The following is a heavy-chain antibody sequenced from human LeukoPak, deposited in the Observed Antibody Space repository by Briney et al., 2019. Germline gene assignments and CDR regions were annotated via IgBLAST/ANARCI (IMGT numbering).Heavy chain of an antibody. CDR2: IKEDGSEK. V-gene: IGHV3-7*01. CDR1: GFTFSSNW. D-gene: IGHD6-13*01. J-gene: IGHJ4*02. CDR3: ARDSSSWFHGFDY. Sequence: GGSLRLSCAASGFTFSSNWMTWVRQAPGKGLEWVANIKEDGSEKKYEDSVKGRFTISRDNAKNSLYLQMNSLRAEGTAVYYCARDSSSWFHGFDYWGQGTLVTVSS.